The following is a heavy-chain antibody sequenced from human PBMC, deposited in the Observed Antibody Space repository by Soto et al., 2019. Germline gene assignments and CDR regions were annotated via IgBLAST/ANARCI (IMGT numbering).Heavy chain of an antibody. CDR3: AKDRHGYPNYYYYGMDV. CDR1: GYTFTSYA. CDR2: INAGNGNT. J-gene: IGHJ6*02. V-gene: IGHV1-3*01. Sequence: GASVKVSCKASGYTFTSYAMHWVRQAPGQRLEWMGWINAGNGNTKYSQKFQGRFTISRDNSKNTLYLQMNSLRAEDTAVYYCAKDRHGYPNYYYYGMDVWGQGTTVTVSS. D-gene: IGHD5-18*01.